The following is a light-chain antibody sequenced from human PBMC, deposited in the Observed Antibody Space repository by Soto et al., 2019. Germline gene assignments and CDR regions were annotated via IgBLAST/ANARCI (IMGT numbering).Light chain of an antibody. CDR2: KDD. CDR1: SGSIGNNY. J-gene: IGLJ1*01. Sequence: NFMLTQPHSVSESPGKTVSISCTRSSGSIGNNYVQWFQRRPGSAPTTVIYKDDQRPSGVPDRFSGSKSGNAASLIISGLQPADEGDYYCCIFATKYLFGTGTKVTVL. V-gene: IGLV6-57*04. CDR3: CIFATKYL.